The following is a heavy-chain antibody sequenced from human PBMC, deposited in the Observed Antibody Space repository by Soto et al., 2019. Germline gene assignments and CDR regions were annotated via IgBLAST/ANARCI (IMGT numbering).Heavy chain of an antibody. D-gene: IGHD2-21*01. CDR3: ARWALVALSNFGMDA. V-gene: IGHV6-1*01. J-gene: IGHJ6*02. Sequence: PSQTLSLTCAISGDSVSSNSAAWNWIRQSPSRGLEWLGRTYYRSKWYNDYAVSVKSRITINPDTSKNHFSLQLNSLTPEDTPVYYCARWALVALSNFGMDARGQGPPITVSS. CDR2: TYYRSKWYN. CDR1: GDSVSSNSAA.